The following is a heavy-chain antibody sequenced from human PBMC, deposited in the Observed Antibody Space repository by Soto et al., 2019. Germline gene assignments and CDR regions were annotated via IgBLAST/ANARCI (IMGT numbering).Heavy chain of an antibody. Sequence: GGSLRLSCAASGFTFSSYAMSWVRQAPGKGLEWVSTISYDGSNKYYADSVKGRFTISRDNSKNTMYLQMNSLRAEDTAVYYCARDKGYCSGGTCYGDYDYGMDVWGQGTTVTVS. CDR2: ISYDGSNK. D-gene: IGHD2-15*01. V-gene: IGHV3-30-3*01. CDR3: ARDKGYCSGGTCYGDYDYGMDV. CDR1: GFTFSSYA. J-gene: IGHJ6*02.